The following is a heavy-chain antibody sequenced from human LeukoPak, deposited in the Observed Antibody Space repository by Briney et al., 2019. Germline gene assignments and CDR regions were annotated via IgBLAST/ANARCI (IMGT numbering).Heavy chain of an antibody. Sequence: PGGSLRLSCAASGFTFSSYAMSWVRQPPGKGLEWVSGISGSGGSTYYADSVKGRFTISRDNSKNTLYLQMNSLRAEDTALYYCARQYGFSYGFEYYFDYWGQGTLVTVSS. V-gene: IGHV3-23*01. J-gene: IGHJ4*02. CDR1: GFTFSSYA. CDR2: ISGSGGST. CDR3: ARQYGFSYGFEYYFDY. D-gene: IGHD5-18*01.